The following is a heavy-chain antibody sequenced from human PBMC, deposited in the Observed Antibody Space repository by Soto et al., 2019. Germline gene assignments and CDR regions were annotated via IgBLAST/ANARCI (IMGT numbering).Heavy chain of an antibody. CDR3: AREGGYSYGFDY. Sequence: ASVKVSCKASGYTFTSYDINWVRQATGQGLEWMGWMNPNSGNTGYAQKFQGRVTMTRNTSISTAYMELSSLRSEDTAGYYCAREGGYSYGFDYWGQGTLVTVSS. D-gene: IGHD5-18*01. J-gene: IGHJ4*02. CDR1: GYTFTSYD. V-gene: IGHV1-8*01. CDR2: MNPNSGNT.